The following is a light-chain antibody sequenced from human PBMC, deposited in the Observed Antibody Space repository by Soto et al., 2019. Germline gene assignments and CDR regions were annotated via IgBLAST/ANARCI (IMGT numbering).Light chain of an antibody. Sequence: QSALTQPPSVSGAPGQRVTISCTGSNSNIGAGYDVHWYQLLPGTAPKLLIYGNSNRPSGVPDRFSGSKSGTSASLAITGLQAEDEADYYCQSYDTSLSALYVFGTGTNVTVL. CDR3: QSYDTSLSALYV. V-gene: IGLV1-40*01. CDR1: NSNIGAGYD. CDR2: GNS. J-gene: IGLJ1*01.